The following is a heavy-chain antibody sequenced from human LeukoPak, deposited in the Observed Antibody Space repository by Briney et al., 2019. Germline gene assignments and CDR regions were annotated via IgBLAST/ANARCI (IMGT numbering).Heavy chain of an antibody. CDR3: ARGATYYDILTGWAYYMDV. Sequence: ASVKVSCKASGYTFTSYDINWVRQATGQGLEWMGWMNPKSGNTGYAQKFQGRVTMTRNTSISTAYMELSSLRSEDTAVYYCARGATYYDILTGWAYYMDVWGKGTTVTISS. CDR1: GYTFTSYD. V-gene: IGHV1-8*01. J-gene: IGHJ6*03. CDR2: MNPKSGNT. D-gene: IGHD3-9*01.